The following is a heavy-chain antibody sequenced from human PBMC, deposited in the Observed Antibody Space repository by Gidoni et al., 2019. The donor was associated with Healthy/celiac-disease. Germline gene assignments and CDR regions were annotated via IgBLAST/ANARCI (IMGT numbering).Heavy chain of an antibody. CDR2: IYYSGST. V-gene: IGHV4-59*01. CDR3: ARSGPYLWFGARRDNWFDP. D-gene: IGHD3-10*01. J-gene: IGHJ5*02. Sequence: QVQLQESGPGLVTPSETLSPTCTVSGGSISSYSRSWIRQPPGKGLEWIGYIYYSGSTNYNPSLKSRVTISVDTSKNQFSLKLSSVTAADTAVYYCARSGPYLWFGARRDNWFDPWGQGTLVTVSS. CDR1: GGSISSYS.